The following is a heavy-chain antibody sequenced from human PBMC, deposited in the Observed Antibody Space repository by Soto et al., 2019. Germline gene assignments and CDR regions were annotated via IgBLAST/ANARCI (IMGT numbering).Heavy chain of an antibody. CDR3: STSGSGWYGVDFDV. Sequence: GGALRLSCAAPGFSCNSYTMNWLRQAPGKGLEWVSSIISSGSFTDYADSVRGRFTISRDNAKNSLYLQMTSLSAEDTAVYYCSTSGSGWYGVDFDVWGEVTKVTLSS. J-gene: IGHJ3*01. V-gene: IGHV3-21*01. CDR2: IISSGSFT. CDR1: GFSCNSYT. D-gene: IGHD6-19*01.